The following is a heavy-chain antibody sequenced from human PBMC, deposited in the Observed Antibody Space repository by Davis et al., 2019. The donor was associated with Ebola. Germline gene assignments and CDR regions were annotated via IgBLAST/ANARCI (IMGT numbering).Heavy chain of an antibody. D-gene: IGHD7-27*01. CDR3: ARAGPKTGEFDY. V-gene: IGHV4-59*01. CDR1: GGSISSFY. J-gene: IGHJ4*02. CDR2: IYYSGST. Sequence: PSETLSLTCTVSGGSISSFYWNWVRQPPGKGLEWIGYIYYSGSTNYNPSLKSRVTISVDTSKNQFSLKVRSVTAADTAVYYCARAGPKTGEFDYWGQGTLVTVSS.